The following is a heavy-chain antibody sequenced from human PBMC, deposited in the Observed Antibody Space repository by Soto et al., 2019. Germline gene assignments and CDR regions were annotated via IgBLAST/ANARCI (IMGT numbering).Heavy chain of an antibody. CDR3: RRDPAYGVNSVLVLVDY. J-gene: IGHJ4*02. CDR2: IIPIFATP. CDR1: GGPFSDYS. Sequence: QVQLVQSGAEVKKPGSSMKVSCKASGGPFSDYSINWVRQAPGQGLEWMGGIIPIFATPNYAQKFQGRVTITADKSTSTAYMELSNLRSGDTAIYFCRRDPAYGVNSVLVLVDYWGRGTLVTVTS. V-gene: IGHV1-69*06. D-gene: IGHD4-17*01.